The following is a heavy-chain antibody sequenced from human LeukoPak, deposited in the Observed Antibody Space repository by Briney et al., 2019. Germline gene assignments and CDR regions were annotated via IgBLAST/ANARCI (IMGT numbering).Heavy chain of an antibody. CDR2: ISAYNGNT. CDR3: ARALLYDFWSGYPLDY. CDR1: GYTFTSYG. D-gene: IGHD3-3*01. V-gene: IGHV1-18*01. Sequence: GASVKVSCKASGYTFTSYGISWVRQAPGQGLEWMGWISAYNGNTNYAQKLQGRVTITTDTSTSTAYMELRSLRSDDTAVYYCARALLYDFWSGYPLDYWGQGTLVTVSS. J-gene: IGHJ4*02.